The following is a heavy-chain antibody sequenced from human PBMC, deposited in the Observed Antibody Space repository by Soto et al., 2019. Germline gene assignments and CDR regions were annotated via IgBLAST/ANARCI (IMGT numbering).Heavy chain of an antibody. V-gene: IGHV5-51*01. CDR2: IYPGDSDT. J-gene: IGHJ6*03. CDR1: GYSFTSYW. D-gene: IGHD6-13*01. Sequence: GESLKISCKGSGYSFTSYWIGWVRQMPGKGLEWMGIIYPGDSDTRYSPSFQGQVTISADKSISTAYLQWSSLKASDTAMYYCARRGPGVYSSSWDPRGDYYYYYMDVWGKGTTVTVSS. CDR3: ARRGPGVYSSSWDPRGDYYYYYMDV.